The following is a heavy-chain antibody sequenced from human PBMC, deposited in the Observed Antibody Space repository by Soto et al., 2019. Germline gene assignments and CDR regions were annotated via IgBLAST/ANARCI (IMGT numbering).Heavy chain of an antibody. CDR2: IWYDGSNK. Sequence: GGSLSLSCAASGFTFSSYGMHWVRQAPGKGLEWVAVIWYDGSNKYYADSVKGRFTISRDNSKNTLYLQMNSLRAEDTAVYYCARDRIAADYYYGMDVWGQGTTVTVSS. V-gene: IGHV3-33*01. CDR3: ARDRIAADYYYGMDV. CDR1: GFTFSSYG. D-gene: IGHD6-13*01. J-gene: IGHJ6*02.